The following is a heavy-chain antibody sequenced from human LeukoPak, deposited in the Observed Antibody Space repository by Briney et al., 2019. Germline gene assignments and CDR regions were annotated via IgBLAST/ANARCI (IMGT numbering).Heavy chain of an antibody. J-gene: IGHJ3*02. V-gene: IGHV1-69*06. Sequence: ASVKVSCKASGYTFTGHYIHWVRQAPGQGLEWMGGIIPIFGTANYAQKFQGRVTITADKSTSTAYMELSSLRSEDAAVYYCAREGRDAFDIWGQGTMVTASS. CDR2: IIPIFGTA. CDR1: GYTFTGHY. CDR3: AREGRDAFDI.